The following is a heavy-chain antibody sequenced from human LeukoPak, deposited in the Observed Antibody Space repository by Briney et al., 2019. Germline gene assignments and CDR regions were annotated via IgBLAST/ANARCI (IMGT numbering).Heavy chain of an antibody. D-gene: IGHD6-13*01. CDR3: AREAPGIAAAADY. CDR1: GGTFSSYT. J-gene: IGHJ4*02. Sequence: SVKVSCKASGGTFSSYTISWVRQAPGQGLEWMGRIIPILGIANYAQKFQGRVAITADKSTSTAYMELSSLRSEDTAVYYCAREAPGIAAAADYWGQGTLVTVSS. V-gene: IGHV1-69*04. CDR2: IIPILGIA.